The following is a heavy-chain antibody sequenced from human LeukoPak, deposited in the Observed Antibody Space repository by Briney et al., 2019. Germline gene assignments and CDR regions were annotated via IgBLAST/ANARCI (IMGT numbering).Heavy chain of an antibody. J-gene: IGHJ4*02. Sequence: PGGSLRLSCAASGFTFSSYWMNWVRQAPGKGLEWVTFISYDGSREDYADSVKGRFTISRDNSKNTLYLQMTSLRTDDTAAYYCATPREGDSRDFDYWGQGTLVTVSS. CDR3: ATPREGDSRDFDY. CDR2: ISYDGSRE. CDR1: GFTFSSYW. V-gene: IGHV3-30*03. D-gene: IGHD3-10*01.